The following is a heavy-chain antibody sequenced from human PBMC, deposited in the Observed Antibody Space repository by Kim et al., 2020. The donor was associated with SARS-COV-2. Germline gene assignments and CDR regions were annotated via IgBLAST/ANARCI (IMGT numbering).Heavy chain of an antibody. Sequence: SETLSLTCTVSGYSISSGYYWGWIRQPPGTGLEWIGSIYHSGSTYYNPSLKSRVTISVDTSKNQFSLKLSSVTAADTAVYYCARATGRGWFDPWGQGTLVTVSS. CDR3: ARATGRGWFDP. CDR2: IYHSGST. J-gene: IGHJ5*02. D-gene: IGHD2-8*02. CDR1: GYSISSGYY. V-gene: IGHV4-38-2*02.